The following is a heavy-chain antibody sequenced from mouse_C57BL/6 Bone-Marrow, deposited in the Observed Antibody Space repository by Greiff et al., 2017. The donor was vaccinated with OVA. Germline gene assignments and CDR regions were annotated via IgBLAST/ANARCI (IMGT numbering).Heavy chain of an antibody. J-gene: IGHJ2*01. CDR2: INPYNGGT. CDR3: ARPPITYYYGSTLDY. Sequence: VQLQQSGPVLVKPGASVKMSCKASGYTFTDYYMNWVKPSHGKSLEWIGVINPYNGGTSYNQKFKGKATLTVDKSSSTAYMELNSLTSEDSAVYYCARPPITYYYGSTLDYWGQGTTLTVSS. V-gene: IGHV1-19*01. D-gene: IGHD1-1*01. CDR1: GYTFTDYY.